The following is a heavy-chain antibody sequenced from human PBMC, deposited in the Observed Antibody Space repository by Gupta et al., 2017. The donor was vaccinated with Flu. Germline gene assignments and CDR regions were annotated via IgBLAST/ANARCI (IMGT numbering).Heavy chain of an antibody. V-gene: IGHV3-73*01. CDR2: IRSKANSYAT. D-gene: IGHD3/OR15-3a*01. J-gene: IGHJ5*02. Sequence: EVQLVESGGGLVQPGGSLKLSCAASGFTFSGSTMHWVRQASGKGLEWVTRIRSKANSYATVYAASVKGRFTISRDDSNNTAYLQMNSLQTDDTAVYYCARGMDGGWFDPRGQGTLVTVSS. CDR1: GFTFSGST. CDR3: ARGMDGGWFDP.